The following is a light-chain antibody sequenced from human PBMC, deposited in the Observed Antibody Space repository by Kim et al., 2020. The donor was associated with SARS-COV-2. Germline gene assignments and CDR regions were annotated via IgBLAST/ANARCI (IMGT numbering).Light chain of an antibody. Sequence: VSPGQTAYITCSGDKLGDKYVCWYQQKPGPSTVLVIYQDNKRPSGIPERFSGSNSGNTATLTISGTQAMDEADYYCQAWDSSTVVFGGGTQLTVL. J-gene: IGLJ2*01. CDR1: KLGDKY. V-gene: IGLV3-1*01. CDR3: QAWDSSTVV. CDR2: QDN.